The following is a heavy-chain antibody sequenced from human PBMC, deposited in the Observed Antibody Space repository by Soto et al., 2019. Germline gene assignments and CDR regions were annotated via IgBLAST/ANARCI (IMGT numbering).Heavy chain of an antibody. D-gene: IGHD1-26*01. CDR1: NFTFSNYG. Sequence: QVQLAESGGGVVQPGRSLRLSCAASNFTFSNYGMHWVRQAPGKGLEWVALISNDGSNKYYTDSVKGRFTISRDNSRNTLSLQMNSLRADDTAVYYCAKDGADTGTYYFDYWGQGTLITVSS. V-gene: IGHV3-30*18. CDR2: ISNDGSNK. J-gene: IGHJ4*02. CDR3: AKDGADTGTYYFDY.